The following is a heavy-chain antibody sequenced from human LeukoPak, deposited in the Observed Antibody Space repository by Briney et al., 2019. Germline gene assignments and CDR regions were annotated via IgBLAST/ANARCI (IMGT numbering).Heavy chain of an antibody. CDR3: ARDDSYYYDSSGYYFG. D-gene: IGHD3-22*01. CDR1: GGTFSSYT. CDR2: IIPILGIA. J-gene: IGHJ4*02. Sequence: SSVKVSCKASGGTFSSYTISWVRQAPGQGLEWIGRIIPILGIANYAQKFQGRVTITADKSTSTAYMELSSLRSEDTAVYYCARDDSYYYDSSGYYFGWGQGTLVTVSS. V-gene: IGHV1-69*04.